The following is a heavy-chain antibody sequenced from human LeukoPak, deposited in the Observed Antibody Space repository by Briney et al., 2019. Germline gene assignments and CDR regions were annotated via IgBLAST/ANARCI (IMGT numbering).Heavy chain of an antibody. CDR2: IIPIFGTA. V-gene: IGHV1-69*13. CDR1: GGTFSSYA. Sequence: SVKVSCKASGGTFSSYAISWVRQAPGQGLEWMGGIIPIFGTANYAQKFQGRVTITADESTSTAYIELSSLRSEDTAVYYCARARYYYDSSGPFDYWGQGTLVTVSS. D-gene: IGHD3-22*01. J-gene: IGHJ4*02. CDR3: ARARYYYDSSGPFDY.